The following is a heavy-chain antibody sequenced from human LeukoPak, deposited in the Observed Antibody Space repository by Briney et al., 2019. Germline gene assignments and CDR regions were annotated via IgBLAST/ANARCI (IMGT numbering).Heavy chain of an antibody. D-gene: IGHD6-6*01. CDR2: ISGSDGST. Sequence: GGSLRLSCAASGFTFTDYWMSWVRQAPGKGLEWVSAISGSDGSTYHADSVKGRFTISRDNSKNMLYLQMNSLRVEDTAVYYCAKERGHSSSSFDYWGQGTLVTVSS. CDR3: AKERGHSSSSFDY. J-gene: IGHJ4*02. V-gene: IGHV3-23*01. CDR1: GFTFTDYW.